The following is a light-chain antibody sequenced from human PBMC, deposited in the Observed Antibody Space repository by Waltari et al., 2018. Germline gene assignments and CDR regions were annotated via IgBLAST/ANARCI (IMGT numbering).Light chain of an antibody. Sequence: DIEMAQSPSSLLASVGDRFPIGCRASQIIHRYLNWYQQKPGKAPKLLISAASTLRSGVPSRFSGSGSGTDFTLTISSLQGEDFATYFCQQSYSAPFNFGPGTKVDIK. CDR1: QIIHRY. CDR2: AAS. V-gene: IGKV1-39*01. CDR3: QQSYSAPFN. J-gene: IGKJ3*01.